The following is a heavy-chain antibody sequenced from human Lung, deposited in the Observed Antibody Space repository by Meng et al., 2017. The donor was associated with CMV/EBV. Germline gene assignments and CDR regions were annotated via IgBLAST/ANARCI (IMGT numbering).Heavy chain of an antibody. CDR3: ARERGYCGMIDCYKDGMDV. V-gene: IGHV1-18*01. J-gene: IGHJ6*02. CDR1: GYTFTSYG. Sequence: SVTVSXKASGYTFTSYGISWVRQAPGQGLEWMGWINVYNGRRDYAQRFKDRVTMTTDTSTSTAHMDLKSLRSDDTATYYCARERGYCGMIDCYKDGMDVWGQGTTVTVSS. D-gene: IGHD2-2*01. CDR2: INVYNGRR.